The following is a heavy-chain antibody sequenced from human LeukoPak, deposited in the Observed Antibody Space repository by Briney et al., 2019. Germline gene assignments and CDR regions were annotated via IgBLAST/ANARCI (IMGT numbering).Heavy chain of an antibody. V-gene: IGHV4-34*01. CDR1: GGSFSGYY. Sequence: SETLSLTCAVYGGSFSGYYWSWIRQPPGKGLEWIGEINHSGSTNYNPSLKSRVNISVDTSKNQFSLKLSSVTAADTAVYYCARGAYYDFWSGYPKYNWFDPWGQGTLVTVSS. CDR2: INHSGST. J-gene: IGHJ5*02. D-gene: IGHD3-3*01. CDR3: ARGAYYDFWSGYPKYNWFDP.